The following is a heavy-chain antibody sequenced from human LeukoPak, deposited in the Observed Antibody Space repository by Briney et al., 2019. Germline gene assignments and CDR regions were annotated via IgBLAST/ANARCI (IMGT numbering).Heavy chain of an antibody. CDR2: IKEEGSEI. J-gene: IGHJ4*02. Sequence: PGGSLRLSCEASAFTFSSYWMSWVRQAPGKGLEWVANIKEEGSEINDVDSVKGRFTISRDNAKNSLFLQMNSLRVEDTAVYYCAKDRGYSSFDDWGQGTLVTVSS. CDR1: AFTFSSYW. CDR3: AKDRGYSSFDD. D-gene: IGHD4-23*01. V-gene: IGHV3-7*01.